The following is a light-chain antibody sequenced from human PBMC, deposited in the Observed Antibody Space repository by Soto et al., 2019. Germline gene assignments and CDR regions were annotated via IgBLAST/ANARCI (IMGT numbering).Light chain of an antibody. V-gene: IGKV2-28*01. Sequence: DLVMTQSPLSLPVSPGEPASISCRSSQSLLHRNGYSSLDWHLQKPGQSPRLLIYLASTRASGVPDKFSASGSGTVFTLKISRVEAEDVGIYYCMQALQTPYSFGQGTKLEI. CDR1: QSLLHRNGYSS. CDR3: MQALQTPYS. CDR2: LAS. J-gene: IGKJ2*01.